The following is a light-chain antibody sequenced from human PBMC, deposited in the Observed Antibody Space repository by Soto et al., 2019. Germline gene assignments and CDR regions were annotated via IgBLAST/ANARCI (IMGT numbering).Light chain of an antibody. CDR2: AAS. CDR3: LQHNIYPLT. Sequence: DIQLTQSPSSLSASVGGRVTITCRASQDIRSALGWYQQKPGKVPKLLIYAASTLQSGVPSRFSGGGSGTEFTLTISNLQPEDFATYYCLQHNIYPLTFGGGTKVDIK. V-gene: IGKV1-17*02. CDR1: QDIRSA. J-gene: IGKJ4*01.